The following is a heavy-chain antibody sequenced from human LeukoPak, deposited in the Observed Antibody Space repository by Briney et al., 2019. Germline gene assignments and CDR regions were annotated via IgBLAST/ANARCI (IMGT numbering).Heavy chain of an antibody. CDR2: IKQDGSEK. CDR1: GFTFSSYW. V-gene: IGHV3-7*01. Sequence: GGSLRLSCAASGFTFSSYWMSWVRQATGKGLEWVANIKQDGSEKYYVDSVKGRFTISRDNAKNSLYLQMNSLRAEDTAVYYCARDTRGIAAAGNYYGMDVWGQGTTVTVSS. CDR3: ARDTRGIAAAGNYYGMDV. J-gene: IGHJ6*02. D-gene: IGHD6-13*01.